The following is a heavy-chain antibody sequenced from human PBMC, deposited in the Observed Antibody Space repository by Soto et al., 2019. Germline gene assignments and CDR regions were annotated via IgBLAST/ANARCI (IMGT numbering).Heavy chain of an antibody. D-gene: IGHD3-10*01. CDR2: VGIAGDT. Sequence: GGSLRLSCAASGVIFSNYDLHWVRQTSANGLQWVSRVGIAGDTHYLDSVKGRFTISRENARNSFFLQMNSLRAGDTGVYYCVRGLPGGFDPWGQGTLVTVSS. CDR3: VRGLPGGFDP. V-gene: IGHV3-13*01. J-gene: IGHJ5*02. CDR1: GVIFSNYD.